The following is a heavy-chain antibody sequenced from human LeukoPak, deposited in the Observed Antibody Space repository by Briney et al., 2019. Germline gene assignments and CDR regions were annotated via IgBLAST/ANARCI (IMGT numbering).Heavy chain of an antibody. CDR2: IIPILGIA. J-gene: IGHJ6*02. CDR1: GGTFSSYA. D-gene: IGHD3-3*01. V-gene: IGHV1-69*04. CDR3: ARARVVIINPQYGMDV. Sequence: SVRVSCRASGGTFSSYAISWVRQAPGQGLEWMGRIIPILGIANYAQKFQGRVTITADKSTSTAYMELSSLRSEDTAVYYCARARVVIINPQYGMDVWGQGTTVTVSS.